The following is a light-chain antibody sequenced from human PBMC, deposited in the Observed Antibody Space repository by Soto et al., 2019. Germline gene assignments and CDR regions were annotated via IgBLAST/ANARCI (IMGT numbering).Light chain of an antibody. CDR2: EVT. Sequence: QSALTQPASVSGSPGQSITISCTGTSSDVGGYNYVSWYQQYPGKAPKLMIYEVTERPSGVSNRVSGSKSGNTASLTISGLQAEDEAHYYCSSYTTSSALVVFGGGTKLTVL. CDR3: SSYTTSSALVV. J-gene: IGLJ3*02. CDR1: SSDVGGYNY. V-gene: IGLV2-14*01.